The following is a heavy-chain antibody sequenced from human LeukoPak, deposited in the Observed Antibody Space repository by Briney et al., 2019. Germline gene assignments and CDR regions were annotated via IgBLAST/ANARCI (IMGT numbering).Heavy chain of an antibody. CDR2: ISSNGGST. J-gene: IGHJ6*03. D-gene: IGHD3-9*01. V-gene: IGHV3-64*01. Sequence: GGSLRLSCAASGFTFSSYAMHWVRQAPGKGLEYVSAISSNGGSTYYANSVKGRFTISRDNSKNTLYLQMGSLRAEDMAVYYCARDGAGLRYFDWLSRDSYYYYHYMDVWGKGTTVTISS. CDR1: GFTFSSYA. CDR3: ARDGAGLRYFDWLSRDSYYYYHYMDV.